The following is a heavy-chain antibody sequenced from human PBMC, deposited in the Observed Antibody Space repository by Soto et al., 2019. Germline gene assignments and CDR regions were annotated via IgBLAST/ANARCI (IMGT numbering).Heavy chain of an antibody. CDR1: GYTFTSND. D-gene: IGHD2-21*02. J-gene: IGHJ3*02. CDR3: ARGLFWAVVTEAFDI. Sequence: GVSVKVSCKASGYTFTSNDINWVRQATGQGLEWMGWMNPNSGNTGYAQKFQGRVTMTRNTSISTAYMELSSLRSEDTAVYYCARGLFWAVVTEAFDIWGQGTMVTVSS. CDR2: MNPNSGNT. V-gene: IGHV1-8*01.